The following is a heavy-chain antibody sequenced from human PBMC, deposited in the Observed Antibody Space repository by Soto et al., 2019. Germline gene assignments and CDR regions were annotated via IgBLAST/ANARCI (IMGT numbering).Heavy chain of an antibody. J-gene: IGHJ6*02. CDR3: ARRRDYTTIFGVVYGMEV. V-gene: IGHV4-39*01. D-gene: IGHD3-3*01. CDR2: IYYSGST. CDR1: RGSISSISYY. Sequence: TLSLTCTVSRGSISSISYYWGWIRQPPGSGLEWIGSIYYSGSTYYNPSLKSRVTISVDTSKNQFSLKLSSVTAADTAVYYCARRRDYTTIFGVVYGMEVWGQGTTVTVSS.